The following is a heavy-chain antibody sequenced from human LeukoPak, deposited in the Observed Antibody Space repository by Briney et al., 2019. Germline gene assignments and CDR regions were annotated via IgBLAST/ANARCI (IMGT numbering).Heavy chain of an antibody. D-gene: IGHD3-10*01. CDR3: ARDNIAGSGSSD. CDR2: TSYDGIHK. V-gene: IGHV3-30-3*01. J-gene: IGHJ4*02. Sequence: GGSLRLSCTDSGFTFSRSAMHWVRQAPGKGLEWVAVTSYDGIHKYYADSVQGRLTISRDNSENTLYLHMNSLRVEDTALYYCARDNIAGSGSSDWGQGTLVTVSS. CDR1: GFTFSRSA.